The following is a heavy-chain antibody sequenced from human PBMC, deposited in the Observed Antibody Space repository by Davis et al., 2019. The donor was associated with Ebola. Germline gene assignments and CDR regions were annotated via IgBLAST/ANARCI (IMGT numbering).Heavy chain of an antibody. D-gene: IGHD1-14*01. CDR2: ITPSSTYA. Sequence: PGGSLRLSCVASGFTFSNSYMSWIRQAPGKGLEWVSYITPSSTYANYADSVRGRFTISRDNAKNSLYLQMNSLRSDDTAVYYCARGSTGGYWGQGTLITVSS. CDR3: ARGSTGGY. V-gene: IGHV3-11*06. CDR1: GFTFSNSY. J-gene: IGHJ4*02.